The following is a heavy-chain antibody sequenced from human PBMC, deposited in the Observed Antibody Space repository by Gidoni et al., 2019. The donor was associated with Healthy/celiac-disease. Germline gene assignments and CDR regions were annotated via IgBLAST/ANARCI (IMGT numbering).Heavy chain of an antibody. CDR3: ARNRGAPNYDFWSGYNWFDP. CDR1: GGSISSSSYY. V-gene: IGHV4-39*01. CDR2: IYYSGST. J-gene: IGHJ5*02. D-gene: IGHD3-3*01. Sequence: QLQLQESGPGLVKPSETLSLTCTVSGGSISSSSYYWGWIRPPPGKGLEWIGSIYYSGSTYYNPSLKSRVTISVDTSKNQFSLKLSSVTAADTAVYYCARNRGAPNYDFWSGYNWFDPWGQGTLVTVSS.